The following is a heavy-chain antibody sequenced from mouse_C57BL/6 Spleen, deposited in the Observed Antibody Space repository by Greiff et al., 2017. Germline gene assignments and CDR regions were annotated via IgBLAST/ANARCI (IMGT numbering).Heavy chain of an antibody. CDR2: ISSGGSYT. CDR3: ARRDDYDGGFAY. D-gene: IGHD2-4*01. CDR1: GFTFSSYG. Sequence: EVKVVESGGDLVKPGGSLKLSCAASGFTFSSYGMSWVRQTPDKRLEWVATISSGGSYTYYPDSVKGRFPISRDNAKNTLYLQMSSLKSEDTAMYYCARRDDYDGGFAYWGQGTLVTVSA. V-gene: IGHV5-6*02. J-gene: IGHJ3*01.